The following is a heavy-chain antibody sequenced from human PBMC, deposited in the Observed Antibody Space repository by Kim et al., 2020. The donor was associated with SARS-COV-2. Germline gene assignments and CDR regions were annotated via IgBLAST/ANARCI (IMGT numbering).Heavy chain of an antibody. CDR2: T. V-gene: IGHV1-18*01. Sequence: TKYAQKVQGRATRTTDTSTNTAYMELWGLRSDDTAMYYCARGAYGDVSFDYWGQGTLVTVSS. CDR3: ARGAYGDVSFDY. J-gene: IGHJ4*02. D-gene: IGHD4-17*01.